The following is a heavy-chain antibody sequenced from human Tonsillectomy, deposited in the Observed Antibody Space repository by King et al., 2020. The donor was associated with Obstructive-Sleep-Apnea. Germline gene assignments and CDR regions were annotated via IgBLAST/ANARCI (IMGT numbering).Heavy chain of an antibody. CDR3: AKDRSIVVVTGLTWGFDI. V-gene: IGHV3-23*04. D-gene: IGHD2-21*02. CDR2: LSGSGGST. Sequence: VQLVESGGGLVQPGGSLRLSCAASGFTFSSYAMSWVRQAPGKGLEWVSALSGSGGSTYYADSVKGRFTISRDNSKNTLYLQMNSLRAEDTAVYYCAKDRSIVVVTGLTWGFDIWGQGTMVTVSS. CDR1: GFTFSSYA. J-gene: IGHJ3*02.